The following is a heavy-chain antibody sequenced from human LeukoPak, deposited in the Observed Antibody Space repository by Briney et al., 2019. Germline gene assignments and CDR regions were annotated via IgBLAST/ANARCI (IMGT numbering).Heavy chain of an antibody. CDR1: GGSISSSSYY. Sequence: SETLSLTCTVSGGSISSSSYYWGWIRQPPGKGLEWIGSIYYSGSTYYNPSLKSRVTISVDTSKNQFSLKLSSVTAADTAVYYCAREDRGPYSAYYYMDVWGKGTTVTISS. J-gene: IGHJ6*03. CDR3: AREDRGPYSAYYYMDV. CDR2: IYYSGST. V-gene: IGHV4-39*07. D-gene: IGHD2-21*01.